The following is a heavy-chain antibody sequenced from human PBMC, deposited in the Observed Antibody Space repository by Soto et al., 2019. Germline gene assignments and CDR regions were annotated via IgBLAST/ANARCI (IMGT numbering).Heavy chain of an antibody. V-gene: IGHV4-4*07. J-gene: IGHJ4*02. Sequence: SETLSLTCTVSGGSISSYYWSWVRQPAGKGLEWIGRIYTSGSTNYNPSLKSRVTMSVDTSKNQFFLKLTSVTAADTAVYYCARDKSSHGDYVLDYWGQGALVTVSS. CDR1: GGSISSYY. CDR3: ARDKSSHGDYVLDY. D-gene: IGHD4-17*01. CDR2: IYTSGST.